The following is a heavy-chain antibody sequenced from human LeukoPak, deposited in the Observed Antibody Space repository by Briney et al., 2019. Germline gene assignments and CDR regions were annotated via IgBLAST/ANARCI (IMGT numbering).Heavy chain of an antibody. CDR3: ARGAIPAPVLRFLEWLSSYGMDV. J-gene: IGHJ6*02. CDR1: GYTFTSYD. D-gene: IGHD3-3*01. CDR2: MNPNSGNT. Sequence: ASVKVSCKASGYTFTSYDINWVRQATGQGLEWMGWMNPNSGNTGYAQKFQGRVTMTRNTSISTAYMELSSLRSEDTAVYYCARGAIPAPVLRFLEWLSSYGMDVWGQGTAVTVSS. V-gene: IGHV1-8*01.